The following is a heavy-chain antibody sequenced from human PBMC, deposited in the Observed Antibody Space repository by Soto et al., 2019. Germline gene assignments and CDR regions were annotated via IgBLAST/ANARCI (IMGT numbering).Heavy chain of an antibody. J-gene: IGHJ6*03. Sequence: QVQLVESGGGVVQPGRSLRLSCAASGFTFSSYGMHWVRQAPGKGLEWVAVIRYDGSNKYYADSVKGRFTISRDNSKNTRYLQMHSLRAEDTAVYYCARVDIEYSSSSHPRTDYYYYYLYVWGKGTTGTVSS. CDR2: IRYDGSNK. CDR1: GFTFSSYG. V-gene: IGHV3-33*01. CDR3: ARVDIEYSSSSHPRTDYYYYYLYV. D-gene: IGHD6-6*01.